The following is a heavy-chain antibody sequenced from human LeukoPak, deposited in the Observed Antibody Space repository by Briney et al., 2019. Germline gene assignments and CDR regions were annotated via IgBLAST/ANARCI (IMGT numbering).Heavy chain of an antibody. CDR2: IYSGGST. J-gene: IGHJ4*02. CDR1: GFNVSRNY. Sequence: GGSLRLSCAASGFNVSRNYMNWVRQAPGKGLEWVSVIYSGGSTYYADSVKGRFTISRDISKNTVHLQINSLRAEDTALYYCARGGWGTYDPGNLDFWGQGTLVTVSS. V-gene: IGHV3-53*01. D-gene: IGHD6-19*01. CDR3: ARGGWGTYDPGNLDF.